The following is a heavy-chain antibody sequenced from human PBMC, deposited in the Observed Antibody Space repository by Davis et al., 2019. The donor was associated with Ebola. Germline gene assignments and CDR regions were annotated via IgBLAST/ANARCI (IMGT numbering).Heavy chain of an antibody. D-gene: IGHD1-26*01. CDR3: ARGPRIVGRIHYGMDV. J-gene: IGHJ6*02. V-gene: IGHV1-69*13. CDR1: GGTFSSYA. CDR2: IIPIFGTA. Sequence: SVKVSCKASGGTFSSYAISWVRQAPGQGFEWMGGIIPIFGTANYAQKFQGRVTITADESTSTAYMELSSLRSEDTAVYYCARGPRIVGRIHYGMDVWGQGTTVTVSS.